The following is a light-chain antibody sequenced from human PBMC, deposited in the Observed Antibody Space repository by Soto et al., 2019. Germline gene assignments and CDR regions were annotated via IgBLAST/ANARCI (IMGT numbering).Light chain of an antibody. CDR3: QQYYDYPLT. CDR1: QSINRG. Sequence: DIQMTQSPSTLSASVGDRATITCRASQSINRGLARYQQKPGKAPKVLIYQTSLLETGVPSRFSGGGSGTEYTLTISSLQPDDFGTYYCQQYYDYPLTFGGGTKVEIE. CDR2: QTS. V-gene: IGKV1-5*03. J-gene: IGKJ4*01.